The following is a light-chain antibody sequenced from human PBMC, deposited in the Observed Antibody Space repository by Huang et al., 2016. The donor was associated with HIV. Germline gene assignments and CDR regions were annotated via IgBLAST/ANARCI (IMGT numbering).Light chain of an antibody. J-gene: IGKJ4*01. CDR3: QQFNHYPLT. CDR2: DAS. Sequence: QLTQSPSSLSASVGDRVTITCRASQGICNTLAWYQQKPGKAPKLLIYDASSLQTGAPSRFSGSGSGTDFTLTISSLQPEDCATYYCQQFNHYPLTFGGGTKVEIE. CDR1: QGICNT. V-gene: IGKV1D-13*01.